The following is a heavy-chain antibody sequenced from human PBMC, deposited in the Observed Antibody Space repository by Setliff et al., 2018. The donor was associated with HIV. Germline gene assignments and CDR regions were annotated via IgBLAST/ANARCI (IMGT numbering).Heavy chain of an antibody. V-gene: IGHV4-39*07. CDR3: ARSRGDIVMMVAAHWYFDL. CDR2: IYYSGST. Sequence: PSETLSLTCTVSGGSISSSSYYWGWIRQPPGKGLEWIGSIYYSGSTYYNPSLKSRVTISVDTSKNQFSLKLSSVTAADTAVYYCARSRGDIVMMVAAHWYFDLWGRGTLVTVSS. CDR1: GGSISSSSYY. J-gene: IGHJ2*01. D-gene: IGHD2-15*01.